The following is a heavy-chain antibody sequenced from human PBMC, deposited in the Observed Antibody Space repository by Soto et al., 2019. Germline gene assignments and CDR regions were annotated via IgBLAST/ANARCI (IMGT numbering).Heavy chain of an antibody. J-gene: IGHJ4*02. CDR1: GCSITSSGYY. CDR3: ARGGGSTKVDY. D-gene: IGHD2-2*01. V-gene: IGHV4-31*03. Sequence: QVQLQESGPGLVKPSQTLSLTCTVSGCSITSSGYYWSWIRQHPWEGLGWIGFTSNSGSTSYNPSLKSRVTISVDTSSNQFSLNLKSVTAADTAVYYCARGGGSTKVDYWGQGTLVTVSP. CDR2: TSNSGST.